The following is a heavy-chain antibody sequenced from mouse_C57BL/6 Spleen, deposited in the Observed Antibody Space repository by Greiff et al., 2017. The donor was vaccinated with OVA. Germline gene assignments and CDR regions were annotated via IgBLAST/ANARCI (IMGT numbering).Heavy chain of an antibody. CDR1: GYTFTSYW. V-gene: IGHV1-69*01. CDR3: ARSGSHFDY. Sequence: QVQLQQPGAELVMPGASVKLSCKASGYTFTSYWMHWVKQRPGQGLEWIGEIDPSDSYTNYNQKFKGKSTLTVDKSSSTAYMQLSSLTSEDSAVYYCARSGSHFDYWGQGTTLTVSS. D-gene: IGHD3-1*01. CDR2: IDPSDSYT. J-gene: IGHJ2*01.